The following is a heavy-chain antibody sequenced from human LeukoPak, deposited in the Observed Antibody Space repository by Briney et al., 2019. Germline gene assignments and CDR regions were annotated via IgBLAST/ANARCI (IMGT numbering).Heavy chain of an antibody. D-gene: IGHD6-13*01. CDR1: GGSISSGSYY. CDR3: ARAQHIAAAAFDY. J-gene: IGHJ4*02. Sequence: SQTVSLTCTVSGGSISSGSYYWSWIRQPAGKGLEWIGRIYTSGSTNYNPSLKSRVTISVDTSKNQFSLKLSSVTAAVTAVYYCARAQHIAAAAFDYWGQGTLVTVSS. V-gene: IGHV4-61*02. CDR2: IYTSGST.